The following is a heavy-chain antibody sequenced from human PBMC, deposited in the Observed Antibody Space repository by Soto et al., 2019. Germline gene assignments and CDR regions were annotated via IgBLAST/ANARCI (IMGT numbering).Heavy chain of an antibody. CDR3: AKDGATTIYWYFDI. Sequence: GGSLRLSCAASGFTFSSYGMHWVRQAPGKGLEWVALIWFDGSDKYYTESVKGRFTISRDNSKSTLYLQMNSLRAEDTAVYYCAKDGATTIYWYFDIWGRGTLVTVSS. CDR1: GFTFSSYG. CDR2: IWFDGSDK. J-gene: IGHJ2*01. V-gene: IGHV3-33*06. D-gene: IGHD1-1*01.